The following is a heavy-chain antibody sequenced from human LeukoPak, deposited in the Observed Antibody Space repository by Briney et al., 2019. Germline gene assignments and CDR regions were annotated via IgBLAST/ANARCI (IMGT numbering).Heavy chain of an antibody. V-gene: IGHV4-59*01. CDR2: IYYSGTT. CDR3: ARGVYIAAAQYAY. CDR1: GGSISSYY. Sequence: SETLSLTCTVSGGSISSYYWSWIRQPPGKGLEWIGYIYYSGTTNDNPSLKSRVTISGDTSKNQFSLKLSSVTAADTAVYYCARGVYIAAAQYAYWGQGTLVTVSS. J-gene: IGHJ4*02. D-gene: IGHD6-13*01.